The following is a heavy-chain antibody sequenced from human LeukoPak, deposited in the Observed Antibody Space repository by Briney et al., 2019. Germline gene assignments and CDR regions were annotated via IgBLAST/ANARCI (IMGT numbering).Heavy chain of an antibody. Sequence: SETLSLTCAVYGGSFSGYYWSWIRQPPGKGLEWIGYIYYSGSTNYNPSLKSRVTISVDTSKNQFSLKLSSVTAADTAVYYCARLDYDYVWGSYRYHYFDYWGQGTLVTVSS. D-gene: IGHD3-16*02. CDR1: GGSFSGYY. V-gene: IGHV4-59*08. J-gene: IGHJ4*02. CDR2: IYYSGST. CDR3: ARLDYDYVWGSYRYHYFDY.